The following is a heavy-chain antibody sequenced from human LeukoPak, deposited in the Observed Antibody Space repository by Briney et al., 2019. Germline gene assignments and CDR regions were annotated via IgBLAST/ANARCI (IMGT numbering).Heavy chain of an antibody. V-gene: IGHV1-69*05. CDR2: IIPIFGTA. CDR3: ARGRDGYNYNYYYYMDV. Sequence: ASVKVSCKASGGTFSSYAISWVRQAPGQGLEWMGGIIPIFGTANYAQKFQGRVTITTDESTSTAYMELSSLRSEDTAVYYCARGRDGYNYNYYYYMDVRGKGTTVTVSS. J-gene: IGHJ6*03. D-gene: IGHD5-24*01. CDR1: GGTFSSYA.